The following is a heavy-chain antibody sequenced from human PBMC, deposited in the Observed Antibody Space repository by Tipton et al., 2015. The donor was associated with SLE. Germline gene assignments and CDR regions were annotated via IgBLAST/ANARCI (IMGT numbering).Heavy chain of an antibody. J-gene: IGHJ4*02. Sequence: GLVKPSETLSLTCTVSGGSVGSSIYYWALIRQPPGKGLEWIGTLYSGGTTYYNPSLKSRLTLSIDTSKNQFSLKLSSVTAADTAVYYCVRLELPATKADYWGPGTLVTVSS. CDR3: VRLELPATKADY. D-gene: IGHD5-24*01. CDR1: GGSVGSSIYY. CDR2: LYSGGTT. V-gene: IGHV4-39*07.